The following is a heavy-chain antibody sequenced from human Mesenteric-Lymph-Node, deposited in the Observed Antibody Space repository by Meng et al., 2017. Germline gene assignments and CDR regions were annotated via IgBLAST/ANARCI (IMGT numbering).Heavy chain of an antibody. D-gene: IGHD2-21*02. CDR2: IIPIFGTT. CDR1: VGTFTSYS. Sequence: VLSGDEVSKPGSSVKVSFKASVGTFTSYSMHWVRQAPGHGLEWMGGIIPIFGTTNYAQKSQGRVTITADESTSTAYMELSSLRSEDTAVYYCARGGVVTALKKSFDYWGQGTLVTVSS. V-gene: IGHV1-69*01. J-gene: IGHJ4*02. CDR3: ARGGVVTALKKSFDY.